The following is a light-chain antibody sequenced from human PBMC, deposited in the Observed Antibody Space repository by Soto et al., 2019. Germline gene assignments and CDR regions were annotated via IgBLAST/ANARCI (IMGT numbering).Light chain of an antibody. CDR2: GAS. V-gene: IGKV3-20*01. CDR1: QSIRSNY. Sequence: EIVLTQSPGTLSLSPGERATLSCRASQSIRSNYLAWYRQKPGQAPRLLIYGASTRATGIPDRFSGSGSGTDFSLIISRLEPEDFAVYYFQQYGSSPSTFGQATRLQ. J-gene: IGKJ5*01. CDR3: QQYGSSPST.